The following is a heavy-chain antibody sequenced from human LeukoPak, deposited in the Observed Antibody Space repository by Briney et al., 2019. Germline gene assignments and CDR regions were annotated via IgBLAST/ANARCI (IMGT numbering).Heavy chain of an antibody. CDR2: IYYSGSA. CDR3: AREKLVGPFDY. Sequence: TLSLTCTVSGGSISSGDYYWSWIRQPPGKGLEWIGYIYYSGSAYYNPSLKSRVTISVDTSKNQFSLKLSSVTAADTAVYYCAREKLVGPFDYWGQGTLFTVSS. D-gene: IGHD6-6*01. J-gene: IGHJ4*02. V-gene: IGHV4-30-4*08. CDR1: GGSISSGDYY.